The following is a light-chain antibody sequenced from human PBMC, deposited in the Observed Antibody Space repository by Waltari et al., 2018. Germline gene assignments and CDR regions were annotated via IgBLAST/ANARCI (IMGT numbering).Light chain of an antibody. Sequence: QSALTQPASVSGSPGQSITISCTGTSSDIGGYNYASWYPQHPGRAPKLILYDASKRPSGVSVRFSGSKSGNTASLTISGLQAEDEADYYCSSYTRVSASVVFGGGTKLTVL. V-gene: IGLV2-14*01. CDR3: SSYTRVSASVV. CDR2: DAS. J-gene: IGLJ2*01. CDR1: SSDIGGYNY.